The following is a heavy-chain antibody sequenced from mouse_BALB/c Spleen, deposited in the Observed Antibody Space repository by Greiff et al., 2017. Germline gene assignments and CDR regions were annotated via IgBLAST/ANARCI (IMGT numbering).Heavy chain of an antibody. CDR1: GYSITSGYY. CDR3: ASNWDVDYAMDY. J-gene: IGHJ4*01. V-gene: IGHV3-6*02. CDR2: ISYDGSN. D-gene: IGHD4-1*01. Sequence: EVQLQESGPGLVKPSQSLSLTCSVTGYSITSGYYWNWIRQFPGNKLEWMGYISYDGSNNYNPSLKNRISITRDTSKNQFFLKLNSVTTEDTATYYCASNWDVDYAMDYWGQGTSVTVSS.